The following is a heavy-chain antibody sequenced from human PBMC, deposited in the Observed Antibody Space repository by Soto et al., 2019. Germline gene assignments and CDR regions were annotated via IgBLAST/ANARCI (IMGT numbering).Heavy chain of an antibody. CDR2: ISAYNGNT. V-gene: IGHV1-18*01. Sequence: QVQLVQSGAEVKKPGASVKVSCKASGYTFTSYGISWVRQAPGQGLEWMGWISAYNGNTNYAQKLQGRVTMTTATSTSTADVELRSLRSDDSAVYYCARDGVNTATCYYSGMGVWGQGTTVTGSS. J-gene: IGHJ6*02. CDR1: GYTFTSYG. D-gene: IGHD5-18*01. CDR3: ARDGVNTATCYYSGMGV.